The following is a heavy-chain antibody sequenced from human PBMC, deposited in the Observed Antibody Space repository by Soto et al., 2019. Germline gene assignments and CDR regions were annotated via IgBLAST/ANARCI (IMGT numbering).Heavy chain of an antibody. CDR3: ARGRLGQRYAFDI. Sequence: GGSLRLSCAASGFTFSHYDMHWVRQATGKGLEWVSTVGTAGDTYHPGSVKGQFTISRENDKNSLYLQMNSLRAGDTAVYYCARGRLGQRYAFDIWGQGTMVTVSS. D-gene: IGHD4-17*01. V-gene: IGHV3-13*01. CDR1: GFTFSHYD. CDR2: VGTAGDT. J-gene: IGHJ3*02.